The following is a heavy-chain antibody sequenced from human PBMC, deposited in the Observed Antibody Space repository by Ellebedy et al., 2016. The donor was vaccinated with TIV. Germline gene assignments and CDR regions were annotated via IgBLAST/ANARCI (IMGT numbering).Heavy chain of an antibody. CDR3: ARNDRQRGFDS. CDR2: ISGTGITT. J-gene: IGHJ4*02. V-gene: IGHV3-48*04. Sequence: GGSLRLSCAASGFTFSSHSINWVRQAPGKGLEWVSYISGTGITTNYADSVEGRFNISRDNAKNSVFLQMHNLIPEDTAVYFCARNDRQRGFDSWGQGTLVTVSS. CDR1: GFTFSSHS.